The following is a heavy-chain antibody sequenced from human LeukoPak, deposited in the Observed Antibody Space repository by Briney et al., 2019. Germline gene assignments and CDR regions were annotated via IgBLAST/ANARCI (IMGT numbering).Heavy chain of an antibody. D-gene: IGHD6-19*01. V-gene: IGHV4-4*07. Sequence: SETLSLTCTVSGGSISSYYWSWIRQPAGKGLEWIGRIYTSGSTNYNPSLKSRVTMSVDTSKNQFSLKLSSVTAADTAVYYCARDLNSSGWFNVYYFDYWGQGTLVTVSS. J-gene: IGHJ4*02. CDR1: GGSISSYY. CDR3: ARDLNSSGWFNVYYFDY. CDR2: IYTSGST.